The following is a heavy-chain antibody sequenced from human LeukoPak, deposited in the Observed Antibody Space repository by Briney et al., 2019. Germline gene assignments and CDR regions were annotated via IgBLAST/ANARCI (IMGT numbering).Heavy chain of an antibody. D-gene: IGHD3-10*01. Sequence: GGSLRLSCTASGFTFDDYDMSWVRQAPGKGLEWVSTINWNGGRTGYAASVKGRFTISRDNAKNSLYPQMNSLRAEDTAVYYCARASARGSGSYLDYYYYMDVWGKGTTVTISS. CDR3: ARASARGSGSYLDYYYYMDV. V-gene: IGHV3-20*04. CDR1: GFTFDDYD. J-gene: IGHJ6*03. CDR2: INWNGGRT.